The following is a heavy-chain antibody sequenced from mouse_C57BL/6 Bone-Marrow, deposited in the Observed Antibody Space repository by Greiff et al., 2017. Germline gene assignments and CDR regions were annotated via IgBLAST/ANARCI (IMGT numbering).Heavy chain of an antibody. CDR3: ARGGSLCAY. V-gene: IGHV1-4*01. CDR2: INPSSGYT. J-gene: IGHJ3*01. Sequence: QVQLQQSGAELARPGASVKMSCKASGYTFTSYTMHWVKQRPGQGLEWIGYINPSSGYTKYNQKFKDKATFPADKSSSTAYMQLSSLTSEDAAVYYCARGGSLCAYWGQGTLVTVSA. CDR1: GYTFTSYT.